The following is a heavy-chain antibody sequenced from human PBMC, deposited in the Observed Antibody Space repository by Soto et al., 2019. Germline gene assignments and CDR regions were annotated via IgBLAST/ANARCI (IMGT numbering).Heavy chain of an antibody. CDR2: TYYRSKWYN. J-gene: IGHJ6*02. V-gene: IGHV6-1*01. Sequence: PSQTLSLTCAISGDSVSSNSAAWNWIRPSPSRGLEWLGRTYYRSKWYNDYAVSVKSRITINPDTSKNQFSLQLNSVTPEDTAVYYCARVKYSSGPGGMDVWGQGTTVTVSS. D-gene: IGHD6-19*01. CDR1: GDSVSSNSAA. CDR3: ARVKYSSGPGGMDV.